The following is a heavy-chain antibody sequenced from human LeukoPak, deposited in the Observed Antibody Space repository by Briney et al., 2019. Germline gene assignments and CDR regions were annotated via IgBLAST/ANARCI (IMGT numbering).Heavy chain of an antibody. V-gene: IGHV3-30*18. CDR2: ISYDGSNK. J-gene: IGHJ4*02. D-gene: IGHD3-22*01. CDR1: GYTFTSYY. CDR3: AKEDDSSGYFDY. Sequence: SCKASGYTFTSYYMHWVRQAPGKGLEWVAVISYDGSNKYYADSVKGRFTISRDNSKNTLYLQMNSLRAEDTAVYYCAKEDDSSGYFDYWGQGTLVTVSS.